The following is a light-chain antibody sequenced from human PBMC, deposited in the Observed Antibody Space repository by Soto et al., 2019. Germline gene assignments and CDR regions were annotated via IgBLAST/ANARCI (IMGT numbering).Light chain of an antibody. V-gene: IGKV3-11*01. CDR2: DAS. Sequence: EIVLTQSRPTLSLSPGERATLSCRASQSVSSYLAWYQQKPGQAPRLLIYDASDRATGIPARFSGGGSGTDLTLTISSLEPEDFAVYYCQQRSNWPRTFGQGTKLEIK. CDR3: QQRSNWPRT. J-gene: IGKJ2*01. CDR1: QSVSSY.